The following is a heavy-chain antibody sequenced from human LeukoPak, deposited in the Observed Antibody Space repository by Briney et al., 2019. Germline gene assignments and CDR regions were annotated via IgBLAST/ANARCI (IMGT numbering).Heavy chain of an antibody. CDR1: GFTFSTYG. V-gene: IGHV3-33*06. Sequence: GGSLRLSCAASGFTFSTYGMHWVRQAPGKGLEWVADIWCDGNNRFYADSVKGRFTFSRDDSKNTLSLQMNSLRAEDTAVYYCVKERSPFDAFDIWGQGTMVTVSS. CDR2: IWCDGNNR. CDR3: VKERSPFDAFDI. J-gene: IGHJ3*02.